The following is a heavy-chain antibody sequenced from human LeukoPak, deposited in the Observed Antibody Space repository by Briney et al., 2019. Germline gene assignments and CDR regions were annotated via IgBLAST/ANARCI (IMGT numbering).Heavy chain of an antibody. J-gene: IGHJ4*02. CDR1: GYTFTSHD. CDR2: MNPNSGNT. D-gene: IGHD5-18*01. Sequence: ASVKVSCKASGYTFTSHDINWVRQATAQGLEWMGWMNPNSGNTGNAQKFQGRVTMTRNTSISTVYMELSSLRSEDTAVYYCARRYSYAFDYWGQGTLVTVSS. V-gene: IGHV1-8*01. CDR3: ARRYSYAFDY.